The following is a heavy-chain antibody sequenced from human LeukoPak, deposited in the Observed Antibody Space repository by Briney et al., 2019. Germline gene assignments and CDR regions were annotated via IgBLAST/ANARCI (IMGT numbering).Heavy chain of an antibody. CDR1: GFTFSSYS. V-gene: IGHV3-21*01. Sequence: GGSLRLSCAASGFTFSSYSMNWVRQAPGKGLEWVSSISSSSSYIYYADSVKGRFTISRDNAKNSLYLQMNSLRAEDTAVYYCARDALTFGGVHDYWGQGTLVTVSS. CDR2: ISSSSSYI. CDR3: ARDALTFGGVHDY. J-gene: IGHJ4*02. D-gene: IGHD3-16*01.